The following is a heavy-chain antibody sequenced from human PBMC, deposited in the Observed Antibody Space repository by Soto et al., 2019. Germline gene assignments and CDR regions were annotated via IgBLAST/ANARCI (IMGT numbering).Heavy chain of an antibody. V-gene: IGHV1-69*02. J-gene: IGHJ6*02. Sequence: QVQLVQSGAELKKPGSSVKVSCKASGGTFSSYTISWVRQAPGQGLEWMARIIPILGIANYAQKFQGRVTITADKSTSTAYMELSSLRSEDTAVYYWSFCGGDCYHYYYYGMDVWGQGTTDTVS. CDR3: SFCGGDCYHYYYYGMDV. D-gene: IGHD2-21*02. CDR1: GGTFSSYT. CDR2: IIPILGIA.